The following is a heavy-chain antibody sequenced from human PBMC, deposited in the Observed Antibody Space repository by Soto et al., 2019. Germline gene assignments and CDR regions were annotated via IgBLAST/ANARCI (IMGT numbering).Heavy chain of an antibody. CDR1: GGSISGYY. J-gene: IGHJ5*02. D-gene: IGHD6-19*01. CDR3: ARSIQEDIGVAGPKDIWFDP. CDR2: INYSGST. V-gene: IGHV4-59*01. Sequence: SETLSLTCTVSGGSISGYYWSWIRQPPGKRLEWIGYINYSGSTNYNPSLKSRVTISVDTSKKQFSLKLGSVTAADTAVYYCARSIQEDIGVAGPKDIWFDPWGQGTLVTVSS.